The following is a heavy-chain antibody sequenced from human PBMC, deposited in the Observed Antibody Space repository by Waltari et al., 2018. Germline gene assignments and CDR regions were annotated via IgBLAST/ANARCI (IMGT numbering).Heavy chain of an antibody. D-gene: IGHD6-19*01. CDR2: ISGSGGST. J-gene: IGHJ4*02. CDR3: ARQRISGQWLVKPYYFDY. Sequence: EVQLLESGGGLVQPGGSLRLSCAASGFTFSSYAMSWVRQAPGKGLEWVSAISGSGGSTYYADSVKGRFTISRDNSKNTLYLQMNSLRAEDTAVYYCARQRISGQWLVKPYYFDYWGQGTLVTVSS. V-gene: IGHV3-23*01. CDR1: GFTFSSYA.